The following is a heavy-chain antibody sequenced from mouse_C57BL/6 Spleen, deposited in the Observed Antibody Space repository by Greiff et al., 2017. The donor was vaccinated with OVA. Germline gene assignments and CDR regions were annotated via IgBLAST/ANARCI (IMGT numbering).Heavy chain of an antibody. J-gene: IGHJ2*01. CDR2: IDPENGDT. CDR1: GFNIKDDY. V-gene: IGHV14-4*01. D-gene: IGHD1-1*01. CDR3: TFNYYYGSRDY. Sequence: EVQLKESGAELVRPGASVKLSCTASGFNIKDDYMHWVKQRPEQGLEWIGWIDPENGDTEYASKFQGKATITADTSSNTAYLQLSSLTSEDTAVYYCTFNYYYGSRDYWGQGTTLTVSS.